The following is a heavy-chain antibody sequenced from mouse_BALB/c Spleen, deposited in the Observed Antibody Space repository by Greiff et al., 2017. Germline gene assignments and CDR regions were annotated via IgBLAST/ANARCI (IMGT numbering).Heavy chain of an antibody. J-gene: IGHJ2*01. Sequence: VHVKQSGAELVRPGALVKLSCKASGFNIKDYYMHWVKQRPEQGLEWIGWIDPENGNTIYDPKFQGKASITADTSSNTAYLQLSSLTSEDTAVYYCATLYYRYDDYWGQGTTLTVSS. D-gene: IGHD2-14*01. CDR2: IDPENGNT. V-gene: IGHV14-1*02. CDR1: GFNIKDYY. CDR3: ATLYYRYDDY.